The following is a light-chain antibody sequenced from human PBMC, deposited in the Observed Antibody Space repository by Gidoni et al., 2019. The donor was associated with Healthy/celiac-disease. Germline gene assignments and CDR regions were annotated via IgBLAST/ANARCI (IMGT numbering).Light chain of an antibody. CDR2: QDN. J-gene: IGLJ2*01. V-gene: IGLV3-1*01. CDR1: KLEDKY. Sequence: SYELSQPPSVSVSPGQTASITCSGDKLEDKYVCWSQQRPGQSPVQVIYQDNKRPSGIPERFSGSNSGNTATLTISGTQAMDEADYYCQAWDSSTYVVFGGGTKLTGL. CDR3: QAWDSSTYVV.